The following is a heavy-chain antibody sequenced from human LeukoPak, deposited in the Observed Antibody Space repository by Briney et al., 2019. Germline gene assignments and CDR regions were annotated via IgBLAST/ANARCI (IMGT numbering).Heavy chain of an antibody. CDR3: ARRSLLTIFGVVIIGAHFDY. J-gene: IGHJ4*02. CDR2: IYHSGST. Sequence: SQTLSLTCTVSGGSISSGGYYWSWIRQPPGKGLEWIGYIYHSGSTYHNPSLKSRVTISVDRSKNQFSLKLSSVTAADTAVYYCARRSLLTIFGVVIIGAHFDYWGQGTLVTVSS. D-gene: IGHD3-3*01. CDR1: GGSISSGGYY. V-gene: IGHV4-30-2*01.